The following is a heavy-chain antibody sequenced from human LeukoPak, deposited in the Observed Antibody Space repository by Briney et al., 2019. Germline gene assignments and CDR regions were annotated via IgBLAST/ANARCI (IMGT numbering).Heavy chain of an antibody. D-gene: IGHD6-6*01. CDR1: GGSISSGGYY. V-gene: IGHV4-30-2*01. CDR2: IYHSGST. J-gene: IGHJ4*02. Sequence: SETLSLTCTVSGGSISSGGYYWSWIRQPPGKGLEWIGYIYHSGSTYYNPSLKSRVTISVDRSKNQFSLKLSSVTAADTAVYYCARSIAARSRASFDYWGQGTLVTVSS. CDR3: ARSIAARSRASFDY.